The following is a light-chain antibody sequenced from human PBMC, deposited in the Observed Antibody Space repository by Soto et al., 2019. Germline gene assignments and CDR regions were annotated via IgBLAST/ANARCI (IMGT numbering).Light chain of an antibody. CDR2: GAS. CDR3: QQYDSTPPT. V-gene: IGKV3-20*01. CDR1: QSVNSNY. J-gene: IGKJ1*01. Sequence: EIVLTQSPGTLSLSPGERATLSCRASQSVNSNYLAWYQRKPGQAPRLLIYGASNRATDIPYRFSASGSGTDFTLTITRLVAEAFAVYYCQQYDSTPPTFGQGTKVEVK.